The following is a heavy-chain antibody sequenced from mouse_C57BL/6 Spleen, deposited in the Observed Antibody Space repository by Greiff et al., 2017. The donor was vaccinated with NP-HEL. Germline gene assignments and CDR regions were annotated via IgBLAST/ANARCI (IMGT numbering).Heavy chain of an antibody. CDR3: ARSKDDGYYVLYFDG. CDR2: INPNNGGT. D-gene: IGHD2-3*01. Sequence: VQLQQSGPELVKPGASVKIPCKASGYTFTDYNMDWVKQSHGKSLEWIGDINPNNGGTIYNQKFKGKATLTVDKSSSTAYMELRSLTSEDTAVYCCARSKDDGYYVLYFDGWGQGTTLTVSS. CDR1: GYTFTDYN. V-gene: IGHV1-18*01. J-gene: IGHJ2*01.